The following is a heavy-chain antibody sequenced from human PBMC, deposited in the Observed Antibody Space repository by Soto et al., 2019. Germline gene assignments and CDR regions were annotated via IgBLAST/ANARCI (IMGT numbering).Heavy chain of an antibody. V-gene: IGHV3-13*01. J-gene: IGHJ4*02. D-gene: IGHD2-15*01. CDR3: ARGQEVGAHFFDS. Sequence: GGSLRLTCEASGFTFSGFDMHWVRQPTGKGLEWVSTIGTAGDTYYAVSVKGRFTISRDNAKNSLSLQMNSLRAGDTAVYFCARGQEVGAHFFDSWGQGTQVTVSS. CDR2: IGTAGDT. CDR1: GFTFSGFD.